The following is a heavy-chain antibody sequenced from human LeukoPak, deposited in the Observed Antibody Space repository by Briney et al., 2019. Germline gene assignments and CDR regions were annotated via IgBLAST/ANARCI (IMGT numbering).Heavy chain of an antibody. CDR3: ARGGRVPMQLAKSYFDY. J-gene: IGHJ4*02. D-gene: IGHD6-6*01. Sequence: NPSETPSLTCTVSGYSISSGYYWGWIRQPPGKGLEWIGSIYHSGSTYYNPSLKSRVTISVDTSKNQFSLKLSSVTAADTAVYYCARGGRVPMQLAKSYFDYWGQGTLVTVSS. V-gene: IGHV4-38-2*02. CDR2: IYHSGST. CDR1: GYSISSGYY.